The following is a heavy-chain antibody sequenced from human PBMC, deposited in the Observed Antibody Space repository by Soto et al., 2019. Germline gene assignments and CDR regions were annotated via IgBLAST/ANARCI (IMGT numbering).Heavy chain of an antibody. CDR2: VSSDGSST. J-gene: IGHJ4*02. Sequence: EVQLVESGGGLVQPGESLRLSCAASGFTFSSYWIHWISQAPGKGLVWVARVSSDGSSTVYANSVTGRLTISRDNAKNTLYLQMNSLGDEDTAVYYCARGLPNFSSFDSWGQGTLVTVSS. CDR1: GFTFSSYW. CDR3: ARGLPNFSSFDS. V-gene: IGHV3-74*01. D-gene: IGHD5-12*01.